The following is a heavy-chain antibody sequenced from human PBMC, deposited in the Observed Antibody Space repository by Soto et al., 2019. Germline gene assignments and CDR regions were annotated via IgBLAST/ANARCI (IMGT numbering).Heavy chain of an antibody. D-gene: IGHD6-13*01. V-gene: IGHV3-33*01. CDR1: GFTFSSYG. CDR3: ARDYEAAAAVDY. Sequence: GGSLRLSCAASGFTFSSYGMHWVRQAPGKGLEWVAVIWYDGSNKYYADSVKGRFTISRDNSKNTLYLQMNSLRAEDTAVYYCARDYEAAAAVDYWGQGTLVTVSS. CDR2: IWYDGSNK. J-gene: IGHJ4*02.